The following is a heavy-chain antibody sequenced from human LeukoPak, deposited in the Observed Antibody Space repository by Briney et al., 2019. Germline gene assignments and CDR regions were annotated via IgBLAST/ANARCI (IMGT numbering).Heavy chain of an antibody. D-gene: IGHD6-13*01. CDR2: ISGSGGST. CDR3: ARDLSSSYYFDY. Sequence: RPGGSLRLSCAASGFTFSSYAMSWVRQAPGKGLEWVSAISGSGGSTYYADSVKGRFTISRDNSKNTLYLQMNSLRAEDTAVYYCARDLSSSYYFDYWGQGTLVTVSS. V-gene: IGHV3-23*01. J-gene: IGHJ4*02. CDR1: GFTFSSYA.